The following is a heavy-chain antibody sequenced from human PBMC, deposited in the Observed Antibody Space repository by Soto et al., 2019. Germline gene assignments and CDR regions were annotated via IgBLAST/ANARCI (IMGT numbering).Heavy chain of an antibody. CDR3: ARDPGYSYGYN. Sequence: ASVKVSCKDSGYTFNSYAMNWVRQAPGQRLEWMGWINAGNGNTKYSQKFQGRVTITRDTSASTAYMELSSLRSEDTAVYYCARDPGYSYGYNWGQGTLVTVSS. CDR2: INAGNGNT. CDR1: GYTFNSYA. D-gene: IGHD5-18*01. J-gene: IGHJ4*02. V-gene: IGHV1-3*01.